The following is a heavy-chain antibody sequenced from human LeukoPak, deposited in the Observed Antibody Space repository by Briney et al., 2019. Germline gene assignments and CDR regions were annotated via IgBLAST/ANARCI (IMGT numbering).Heavy chain of an antibody. D-gene: IGHD2-15*01. CDR2: ISGSGGST. CDR1: GFTFSSYA. Sequence: GGSLRLSCAASGFTFSSYAMYWVRQAPGKGLEWVSAISGSGGSTYYADSVKGRFTISRDNSKNTLYLQMNSLRAEDTAVYYCAKDRYCSGGSCYSDYWGQGTLVTVSS. V-gene: IGHV3-23*01. J-gene: IGHJ4*02. CDR3: AKDRYCSGGSCYSDY.